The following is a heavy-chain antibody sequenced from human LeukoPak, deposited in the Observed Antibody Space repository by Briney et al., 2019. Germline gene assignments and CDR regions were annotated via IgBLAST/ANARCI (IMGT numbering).Heavy chain of an antibody. D-gene: IGHD6-13*01. V-gene: IGHV1-46*01. CDR1: GYTFTSYY. J-gene: IGHJ4*02. Sequence: ASVKVSCKASGYTFTSYYIHWVRQAPGQGLEWMGLINPSGGITTYAQKFQRRVTMTRDKSTSTVYMELRRLTSEDTAVYYCARDGQTAAGNNFDYWGQGTLVTVSS. CDR2: INPSGGIT. CDR3: ARDGQTAAGNNFDY.